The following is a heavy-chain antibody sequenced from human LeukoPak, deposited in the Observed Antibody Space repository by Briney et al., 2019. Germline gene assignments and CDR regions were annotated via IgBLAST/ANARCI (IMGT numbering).Heavy chain of an antibody. J-gene: IGHJ4*02. V-gene: IGHV4-39*01. D-gene: IGHD6-19*01. Sequence: SETLSLTCTVSGGSISSSRYYWGWLRQPPGKGLEWIGSIYYSGSTYYNPSLKSRVTISVDTSKNQFSLKLSSVTAADAAVYYCARHRLAYSSPGFFDDWGQGTLVTVSS. CDR1: GGSISSSRYY. CDR3: ARHRLAYSSPGFFDD. CDR2: IYYSGST.